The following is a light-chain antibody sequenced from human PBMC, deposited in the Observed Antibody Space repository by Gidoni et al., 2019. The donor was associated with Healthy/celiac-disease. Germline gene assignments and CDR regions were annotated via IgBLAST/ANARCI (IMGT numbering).Light chain of an antibody. CDR1: QGISSY. CDR3: QQLNSYPLT. Sequence: DIELTQSPSFLSASVGDRVTITFRASQGISSYLAWYQQKPGKAPKLLIYAASTLQSGVPSRFSGSGSGTEFTLTISSLQPEDFATYYFQQLNSYPLTCXGXTKVEIK. CDR2: AAS. V-gene: IGKV1-9*01. J-gene: IGKJ4*01.